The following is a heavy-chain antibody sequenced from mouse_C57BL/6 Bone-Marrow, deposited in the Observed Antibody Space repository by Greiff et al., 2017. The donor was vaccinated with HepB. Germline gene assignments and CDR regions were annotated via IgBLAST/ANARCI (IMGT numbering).Heavy chain of an antibody. J-gene: IGHJ4*01. Sequence: DVKLVESGGGLVKPGGSLKLSCAASGFTFSSYAMSWVRQTPEKRLEWVATISDGGSYTYYPDNVKGRFTISRDNAKNNLYLQMSHLKSEDTAMYYCARDDLSMDYWGQGTSVTVSS. V-gene: IGHV5-4*01. D-gene: IGHD2-4*01. CDR2: ISDGGSYT. CDR3: ARDDLSMDY. CDR1: GFTFSSYA.